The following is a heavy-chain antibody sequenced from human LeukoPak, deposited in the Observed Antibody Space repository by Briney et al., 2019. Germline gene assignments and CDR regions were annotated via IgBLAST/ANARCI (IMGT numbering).Heavy chain of an antibody. D-gene: IGHD6-19*01. J-gene: IGHJ4*02. CDR2: ISYDGSNK. Sequence: GGSLRLSCAASGFTFSNYWMTWVRQAPGKGLEWVEVISYDGSNKYYADSVKGRFTISRDNSKNTLYLQMNSLRAEDTAVYYCARDDSIYSSGWYPDYWGQGTLVTVSS. CDR1: GFTFSNYW. CDR3: ARDDSIYSSGWYPDY. V-gene: IGHV3-30*03.